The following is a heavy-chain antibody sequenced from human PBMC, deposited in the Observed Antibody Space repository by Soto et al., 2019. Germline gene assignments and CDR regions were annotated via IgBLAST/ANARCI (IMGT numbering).Heavy chain of an antibody. CDR2: ITASGDKT. CDR3: ASDVRAADCS. CDR1: GLTLSSYA. V-gene: IGHV3-23*01. J-gene: IGHJ5*02. D-gene: IGHD2-21*02. Sequence: HPGGSLRLSCAASGLTLSSYAMTWVRQAPGKGLVYVSSITASGDKTYYADTAKGRFTISRDNSKNTVYLQMNSLRADDTAVYFFASDVRAADCSWGQGTLVTVSS.